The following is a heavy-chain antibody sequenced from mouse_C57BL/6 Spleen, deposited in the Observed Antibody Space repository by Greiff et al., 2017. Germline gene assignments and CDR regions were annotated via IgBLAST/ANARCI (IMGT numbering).Heavy chain of an antibody. V-gene: IGHV1-52*01. J-gene: IGHJ2*01. CDR2: IDPSDSET. CDR1: GYTFTSYW. Sequence: QVQLQQPGAELVRPGSSVKLSCKASGYTFTSYWMHWVKQRPIQGLEWIGNIDPSDSETHYNQKFKDKATLTVDKSSSTAYMQLSSLTSEDSAVYYCARWGDYSSVQACFDYWGQGTTLTVSS. D-gene: IGHD1-1*02. CDR3: ARWGDYSSVQACFDY.